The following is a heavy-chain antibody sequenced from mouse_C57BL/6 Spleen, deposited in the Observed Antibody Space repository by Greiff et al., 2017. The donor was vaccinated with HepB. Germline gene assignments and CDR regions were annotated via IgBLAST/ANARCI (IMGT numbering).Heavy chain of an antibody. V-gene: IGHV1-26*01. Sequence: EVQLQQSGPELVKPGASVKISCKASGYTFTDYYMNWVKQSHGKSLEWIGDINPNNGGTSYNQKFKGKATLTVDKSSSTAYMELRSLTSEDSAVYYCARRRLPRGSTLGFDVWGTGTTVTVSS. D-gene: IGHD1-1*01. CDR2: INPNNGGT. CDR1: GYTFTDYY. CDR3: ARRRLPRGSTLGFDV. J-gene: IGHJ1*03.